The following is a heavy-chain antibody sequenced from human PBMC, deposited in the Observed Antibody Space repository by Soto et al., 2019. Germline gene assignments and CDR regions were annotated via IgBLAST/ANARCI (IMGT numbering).Heavy chain of an antibody. CDR2: INHSGST. CDR3: ARGAAYYYDSSGYRYYFDY. V-gene: IGHV4-34*01. J-gene: IGHJ4*02. D-gene: IGHD3-22*01. Sequence: WETLSLTCAVYGGSFSGYYWSWIRQPPGKGLEWIGEINHSGSTNYNPSLKSRVTISVDTSKNQFSLKLSSVTAADTAVYYCARGAAYYYDSSGYRYYFDYWGQGTLVTVSS. CDR1: GGSFSGYY.